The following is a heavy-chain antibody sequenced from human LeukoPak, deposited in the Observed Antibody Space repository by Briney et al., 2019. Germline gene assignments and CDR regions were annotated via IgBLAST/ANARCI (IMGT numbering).Heavy chain of an antibody. CDR2: ISYDGSNK. CDR3: ARAMGSGWYPRFLGYYYYGMDV. D-gene: IGHD6-19*01. CDR1: GFIFSTYA. Sequence: PGGSLRLSCAASGFIFSTYAMHWVRQAPGKGLEWVAVISYDGSNKYYADSVKGRFTISRDNSKNTLYLQMNSLRAEDTAVYYCARAMGSGWYPRFLGYYYYGMDVWGQGTTVTVSS. V-gene: IGHV3-30*03. J-gene: IGHJ6*02.